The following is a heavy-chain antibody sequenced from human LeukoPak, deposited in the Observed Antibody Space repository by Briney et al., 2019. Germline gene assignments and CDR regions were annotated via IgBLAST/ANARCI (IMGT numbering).Heavy chain of an antibody. CDR2: INSDGSST. D-gene: IGHD3-22*01. Sequence: GGSLRLSCAASGFTFSSYWMHWVRQSPGKGLVWVSRINSDGSSTSYADSVKGRVTISRDNAKNTLYLQMNSLRAEDTAVYYCARDRDSSGYYVNFDYWGQGTLVTVSS. V-gene: IGHV3-74*01. CDR3: ARDRDSSGYYVNFDY. J-gene: IGHJ4*02. CDR1: GFTFSSYW.